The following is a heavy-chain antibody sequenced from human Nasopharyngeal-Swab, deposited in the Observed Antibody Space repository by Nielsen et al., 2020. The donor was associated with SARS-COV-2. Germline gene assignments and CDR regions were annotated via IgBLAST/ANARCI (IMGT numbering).Heavy chain of an antibody. Sequence: GESLKISCKGSGYSFSSYGISWVRQMPGKGLEWMGRIDPSASYNNYSPSFQGHVTISADKSISTAYLQWSSLKASDTAMYYCATLGPATAFWGQGTLVTVSS. CDR3: ATLGPATAF. J-gene: IGHJ4*02. D-gene: IGHD2-21*02. V-gene: IGHV5-10-1*01. CDR1: GYSFSSYG. CDR2: IDPSASYN.